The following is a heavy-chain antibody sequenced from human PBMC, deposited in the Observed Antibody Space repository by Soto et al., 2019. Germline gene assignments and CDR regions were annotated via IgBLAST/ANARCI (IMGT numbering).Heavy chain of an antibody. CDR2: IYYSGST. J-gene: IGHJ5*02. CDR3: ARLLGVDGLIRFDP. CDR1: GGSISSYY. V-gene: IGHV4-59*08. Sequence: SETLSLICTVSGGSISSYYWSWIRQPPGKGLEWIGYIYYSGSTNYNPSLKSRVTISVDTSKNQFSLKLSSVTAADTAVYYCARLLGVDGLIRFDPWGQGTLVTVSS. D-gene: IGHD4-17*01.